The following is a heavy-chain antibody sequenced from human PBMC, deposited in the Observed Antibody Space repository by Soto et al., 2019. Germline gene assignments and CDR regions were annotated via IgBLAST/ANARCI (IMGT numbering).Heavy chain of an antibody. CDR2: ISSSGSTI. D-gene: IGHD3-10*01. V-gene: IGHV3-11*01. CDR1: GFTFSDYY. J-gene: IGHJ6*02. Sequence: GGSLRLSCAASGFTFSDYYMSWMRQAPGKGLEWVSYISSSGSTIYYADSVKGRFTISRDNAKNSLYLQMNSLRAEDTAVYYCARAGDGTMVRGVIIVYYYYGMDVWGQGTTVTVSS. CDR3: ARAGDGTMVRGVIIVYYYYGMDV.